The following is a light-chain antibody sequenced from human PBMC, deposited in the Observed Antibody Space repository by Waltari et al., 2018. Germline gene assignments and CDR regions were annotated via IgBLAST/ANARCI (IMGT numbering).Light chain of an antibody. Sequence: QSALTQPRSVSGSPGQSVTISCTGAGSDVGGYNYVSWYQQHPGKAPKLMLYEVSKRPSGVPDRFSGSKSGNTASLTISGLQAEDEADYYCCSYAGDYSWIFGGGTKVTVL. CDR2: EVS. V-gene: IGLV2-11*01. CDR3: CSYAGDYSWI. CDR1: GSDVGGYNY. J-gene: IGLJ2*01.